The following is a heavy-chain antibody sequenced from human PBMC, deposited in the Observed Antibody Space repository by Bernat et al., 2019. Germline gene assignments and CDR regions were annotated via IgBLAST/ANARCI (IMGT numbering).Heavy chain of an antibody. Sequence: EVQLVESGGGLVQPGGSLRLSCAASGFTVSSNYMSWVRQAPGKGLEWVSVIYSGGSTYYADSVKDRITISRHNSKNTLYLKMNSVRAEDTAVYYCARDREGSWFDPWGQGTLVTVSS. J-gene: IGHJ5*02. V-gene: IGHV3-53*04. CDR1: GFTVSSNY. CDR3: ARDREGSWFDP. CDR2: IYSGGST. D-gene: IGHD5-24*01.